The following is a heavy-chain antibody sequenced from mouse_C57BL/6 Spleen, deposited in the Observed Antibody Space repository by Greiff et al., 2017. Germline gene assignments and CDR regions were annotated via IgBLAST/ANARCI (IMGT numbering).Heavy chain of an antibody. CDR1: GFTFSSYG. CDR3: AILGDD. J-gene: IGHJ2*01. Sequence: EVQLVESGGDLVKPGGSLKLSCAASGFTFSSYGMSWVRQTPDKRLEWVATISSGGSYTYYPDSVKGRFTISRDNAKNTLYLQMSSLKSEDTAMXYCAILGDDWGQGTTLTVSS. V-gene: IGHV5-6*01. CDR2: ISSGGSYT.